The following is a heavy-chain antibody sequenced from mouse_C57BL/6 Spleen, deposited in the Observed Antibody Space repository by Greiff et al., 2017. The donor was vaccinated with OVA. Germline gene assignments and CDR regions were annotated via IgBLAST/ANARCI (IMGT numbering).Heavy chain of an antibody. CDR2: INPNYGTT. CDR3: ARNWEYYGSSYGYFDV. D-gene: IGHD1-1*01. Sequence: VQLKESGPELVKPGASVKISCKASGYSFTDYNMNWVKQSNGKSLEWIGVINPNYGTTSYNQKFKGKATLTVDQSSSTAYMQLNSLTSEDSAVYYCARNWEYYGSSYGYFDVWGTGTTVTVSS. J-gene: IGHJ1*03. CDR1: GYSFTDYN. V-gene: IGHV1-39*01.